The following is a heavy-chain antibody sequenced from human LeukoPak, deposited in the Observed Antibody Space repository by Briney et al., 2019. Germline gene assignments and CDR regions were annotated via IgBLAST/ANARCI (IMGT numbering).Heavy chain of an antibody. J-gene: IGHJ4*02. D-gene: IGHD2-2*03. CDR3: AREPLDI. Sequence: DSVKGRFTISRDNAKNSLYLQMNSLRDEDTAVYYCAREPLDIWGQEALVTVSS. V-gene: IGHV3-48*02.